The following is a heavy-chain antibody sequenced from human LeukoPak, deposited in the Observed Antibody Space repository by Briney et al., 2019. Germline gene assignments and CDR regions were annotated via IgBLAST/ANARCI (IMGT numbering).Heavy chain of an antibody. Sequence: SETLSLTCTVSGGSISNNYWSWLRQPPGKGLEWIGYIYYSGSTNYNPSLKSRVTISVDTSKSQFSLKLSSVTAADTAVYYCASHKGFWGQGTLVTVSS. CDR2: IYYSGST. CDR3: ASHKGF. CDR1: GGSISNNY. J-gene: IGHJ4*02. V-gene: IGHV4-59*01.